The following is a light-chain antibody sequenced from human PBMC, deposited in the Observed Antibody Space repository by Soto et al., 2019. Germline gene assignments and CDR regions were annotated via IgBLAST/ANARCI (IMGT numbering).Light chain of an antibody. CDR1: NSDVGGYNY. CDR3: SSYTSSRTRV. Sequence: QSALTQPASVSGSPGQSITISCTGTNSDVGGYNYVSWYQQHPGKAPKLMIYDVSNRPSGVSNRFSGSKSGNTASLTISGLQAEDEADYYCSSYTSSRTRVFGTGTKVTVL. V-gene: IGLV2-14*01. J-gene: IGLJ1*01. CDR2: DVS.